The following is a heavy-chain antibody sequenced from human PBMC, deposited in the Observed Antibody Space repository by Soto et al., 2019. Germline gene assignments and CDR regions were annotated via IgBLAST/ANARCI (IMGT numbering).Heavy chain of an antibody. D-gene: IGHD5-12*01. CDR2: ISYDGSNK. J-gene: IGHJ4*02. Sequence: QVQLVESGGGVVQPGRSLRLSCAASGFTFSSDGMHWVRQAPGKGLEWVAVISYDGSNKYYADSVKGRFTISRDNSKNALYLQMNSLRADDTAVYYCAKDIWEIVQRLSGYASGGYFDYWGQGTVVSVSS. CDR1: GFTFSSDG. V-gene: IGHV3-30*18. CDR3: AKDIWEIVQRLSGYASGGYFDY.